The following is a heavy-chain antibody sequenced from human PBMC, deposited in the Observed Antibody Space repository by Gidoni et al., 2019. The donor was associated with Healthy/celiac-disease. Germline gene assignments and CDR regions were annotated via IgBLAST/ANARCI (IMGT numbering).Heavy chain of an antibody. CDR1: GFTFSSYG. Sequence: QVQLVESGGGVVQPGRSLRLPCAASGFTFSSYGIHWVRQAPGKGLEWVAVISYDGSNKYYADSVKGRFTISRDNSKNTLYLQMNSLRAEDTAVYYCAKVNQVTTGYFDYWGQGTLVTVSS. CDR3: AKVNQVTTGYFDY. J-gene: IGHJ4*02. CDR2: ISYDGSNK. D-gene: IGHD4-17*01. V-gene: IGHV3-30*18.